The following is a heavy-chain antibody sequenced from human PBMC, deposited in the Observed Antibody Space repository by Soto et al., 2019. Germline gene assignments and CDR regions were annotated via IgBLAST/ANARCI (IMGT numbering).Heavy chain of an antibody. CDR2: INANNGNT. CDR3: ARDRRGYCSSTSCYPSY. D-gene: IGHD2-2*01. J-gene: IGHJ4*02. Sequence: GASVKVSCKASGYTFTSYHINLLRQATEQGLEWMGWINANNGNTDYAQKLQGRVTMTTDTSTSTAYMELRSLRSDDTAVYYCARDRRGYCSSTSCYPSYWGQGTLVTVSS. V-gene: IGHV1-18*01. CDR1: GYTFTSYH.